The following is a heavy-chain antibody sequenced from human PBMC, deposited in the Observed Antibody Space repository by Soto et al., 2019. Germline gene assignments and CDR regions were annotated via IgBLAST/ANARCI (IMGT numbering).Heavy chain of an antibody. CDR2: TYYRSRWYN. Sequence: PSQTLSLTCAISVDSVSVNSAAWNWIRQSPSRGLECLGRTYYRSRWYNYYEVSVKSRITVTPDTSKNQFSLHLDSVTPEDTAVYYCASEFPYYVSSDSYIDYWGQGALVTVSS. CDR3: ASEFPYYVSSDSYIDY. CDR1: VDSVSVNSAA. D-gene: IGHD3-16*01. V-gene: IGHV6-1*01. J-gene: IGHJ4*02.